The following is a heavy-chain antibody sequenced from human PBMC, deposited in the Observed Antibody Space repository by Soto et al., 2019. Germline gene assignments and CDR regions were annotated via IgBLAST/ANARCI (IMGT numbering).Heavy chain of an antibody. V-gene: IGHV3-21*01. CDR1: GFTFSSYS. CDR3: ERDNLEVDTNCVDP. Sequence: SGGSLRLSCAASGFTFSSYSMNWVRQAPGKGLEWVSSISSSSSYIYYADSVKGRFTISRDNAKNSLYLQMNSLRAEDTAGYYCERDNLEVDTNCVDPWGQGTLVTVSS. J-gene: IGHJ5*02. D-gene: IGHD3-9*01. CDR2: ISSSSSYI.